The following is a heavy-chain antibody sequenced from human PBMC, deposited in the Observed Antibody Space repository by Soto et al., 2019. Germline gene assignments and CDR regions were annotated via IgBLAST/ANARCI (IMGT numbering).Heavy chain of an antibody. CDR2: ISAYNGDT. J-gene: IGHJ4*02. D-gene: IGHD2-2*01. CDR3: ARDVAPAAIPIPVDY. Sequence: ASVKVSCKASGYPFISYGFIWVRQAPGQGLEWLGWISAYNGDTKYEQKFQGRITMTTGTSTSTAYMELRSLKSDDTAVYYCARDVAPAAIPIPVDYWGQGTLVTVSS. CDR1: GYPFISYG. V-gene: IGHV1-18*01.